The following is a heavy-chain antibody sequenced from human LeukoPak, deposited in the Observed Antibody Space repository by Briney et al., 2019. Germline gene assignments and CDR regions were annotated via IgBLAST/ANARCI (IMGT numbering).Heavy chain of an antibody. Sequence: SETLSLTCTVSGGSINAYYWSWIRQPPGKGLEWIGYIHYSGNTNYNPSLKSRVSISINTSKNQFSLKLSSVTAADTAVYYCARFGPELYYFDYWGQGTLVTVSS. CDR1: GGSINAYY. CDR3: ARFGPELYYFDY. V-gene: IGHV4-59*08. D-gene: IGHD3-10*01. J-gene: IGHJ4*02. CDR2: IHYSGNT.